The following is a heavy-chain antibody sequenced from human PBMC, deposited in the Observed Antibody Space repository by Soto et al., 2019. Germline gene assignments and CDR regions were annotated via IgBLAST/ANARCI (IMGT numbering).Heavy chain of an antibody. V-gene: IGHV3-23*01. CDR3: AKDPSYGDYVSSGMDV. CDR2: ISGSGGST. J-gene: IGHJ6*02. CDR1: GFTFGGYA. Sequence: GGSLSLSCAASGFTFGGYAMSWVRQAPGKGLEWVSAISGSGGSTYYADSVKGRFTISRDNSKNTLYLQMNSLRAEDTAVYYCAKDPSYGDYVSSGMDVWGQGTTVTVSS. D-gene: IGHD4-17*01.